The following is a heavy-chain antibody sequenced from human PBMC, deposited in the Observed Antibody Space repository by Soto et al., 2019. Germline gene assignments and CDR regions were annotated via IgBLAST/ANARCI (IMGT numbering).Heavy chain of an antibody. Sequence: GGSLRLSCAASGFTFDDYAMHWVRQAPGKGLEWVSGISWNSDNIVYADSVKGRFTISRDNAKNSLYLQMNSLRAEDTAVYYCARQYSSGWAPYYFDYWGQGTLVTVSS. CDR1: GFTFDDYA. J-gene: IGHJ4*02. V-gene: IGHV3-9*01. D-gene: IGHD6-19*01. CDR3: ARQYSSGWAPYYFDY. CDR2: ISWNSDNI.